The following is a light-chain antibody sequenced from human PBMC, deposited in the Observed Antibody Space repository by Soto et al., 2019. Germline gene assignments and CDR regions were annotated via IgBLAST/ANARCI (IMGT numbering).Light chain of an antibody. Sequence: EILMTQSPATLSVSPGERATLSCRASQSLNRNLAWYQQKPGQAPRLLIYGASTRASGIPARFSGSGSGTGTNLTISIMQTQDVAFDFFQHYNDKTPASTFGQGTKVDI. CDR2: GAS. CDR3: QHYNDKTPAST. V-gene: IGKV3D-15*01. CDR1: QSLNRN. J-gene: IGKJ3*01.